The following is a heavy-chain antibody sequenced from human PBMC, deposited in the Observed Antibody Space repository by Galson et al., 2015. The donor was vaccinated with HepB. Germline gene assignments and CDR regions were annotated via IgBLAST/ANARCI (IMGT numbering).Heavy chain of an antibody. D-gene: IGHD2-2*01. CDR1: GGTFSSYA. J-gene: IGHJ6*02. CDR3: ARGSSFSAARYYYYGMDV. V-gene: IGHV1-69*13. Sequence: SVKVSCKASGGTFSSYAISWVRQAPGQGLEWMGGIIPIFGTANYAQKFQGRVTITADESTSTAYMELSSLRSEDTAVYYCARGSSFSAARYYYYGMDVWGQGTTVTVSS. CDR2: IIPIFGTA.